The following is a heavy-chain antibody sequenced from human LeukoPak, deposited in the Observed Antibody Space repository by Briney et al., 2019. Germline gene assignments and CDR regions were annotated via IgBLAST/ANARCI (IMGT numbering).Heavy chain of an antibody. V-gene: IGHV4-59*08. D-gene: IGHD2-15*01. CDR2: IYYSGSS. CDR3: ARQRAAPGFDY. CDR1: GGSISNYY. Sequence: PSETLSLTCTVSGGSISNYYWSWIRQPPGKGLEWIGYIYYSGSSNYNPSLRGRVTISVDTSKNQFSLKLNSVTAADTAVYYCARQRAAPGFDYWGQGALVTVSS. J-gene: IGHJ4*02.